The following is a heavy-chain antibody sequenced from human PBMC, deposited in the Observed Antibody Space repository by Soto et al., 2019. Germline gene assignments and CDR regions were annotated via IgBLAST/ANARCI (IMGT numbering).Heavy chain of an antibody. CDR1: GFIFTNAW. CDR2: IKSKTDGGTT. Sequence: EVQLVESGGGLVKPGGSLRLSCAASGFIFTNAWMNWVRQAPGKGLEWVGRIKSKTDGGTTDYAAPVKGRFTISRDDSTNTLFLQMNILETEDTALYYCATNTPFDYWGQGTLVTVSS. CDR3: ATNTPFDY. J-gene: IGHJ4*02. V-gene: IGHV3-15*07. D-gene: IGHD2-2*02.